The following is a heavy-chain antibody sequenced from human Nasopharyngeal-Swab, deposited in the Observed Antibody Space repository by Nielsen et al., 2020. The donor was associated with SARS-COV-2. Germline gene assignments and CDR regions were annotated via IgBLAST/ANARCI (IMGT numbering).Heavy chain of an antibody. V-gene: IGHV1-3*01. J-gene: IGHJ6*02. D-gene: IGHD2-21*02. CDR2: INAGNGNA. Sequence: ASVKVSCKASGYTFSNYIIHWVRQAPGQRLEWMGWINAGNGNANFSQKFQGRVTISRDTSASTAYMELSSLRSEDTAVYHCARENGDTSPFFFYYYGTDVWGQGSTVTVSS. CDR3: ARENGDTSPFFFYYYGTDV. CDR1: GYTFSNYI.